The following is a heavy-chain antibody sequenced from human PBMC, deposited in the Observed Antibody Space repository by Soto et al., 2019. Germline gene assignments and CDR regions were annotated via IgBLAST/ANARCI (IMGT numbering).Heavy chain of an antibody. V-gene: IGHV3-48*03. CDR2: ISSSGSTI. D-gene: IGHD3-16*01. CDR1: GFTFSSYE. Sequence: GGSLRLSCAASGFTFSSYEMNWVRQAPGMGLEWVSYISSSGSTIYYADSVKGRFTISRDNAKNSLYLQMNSLRAEDTAVYYCARDRIDRNGGTFYVPFDYWGQGTLVTVSS. J-gene: IGHJ4*02. CDR3: ARDRIDRNGGTFYVPFDY.